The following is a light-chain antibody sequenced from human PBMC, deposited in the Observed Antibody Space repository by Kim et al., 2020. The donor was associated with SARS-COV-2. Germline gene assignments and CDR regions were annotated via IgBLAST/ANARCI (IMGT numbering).Light chain of an antibody. J-gene: IGKJ2*01. CDR2: GAS. CDR1: QSVSSY. V-gene: IGKV3-15*01. Sequence: VSPGEGATLSCRASQSVSSYLAWYQQKPGQAPRLLIYGASTRATGIPVRFSGGGSGTEFTLTISSLQSEDFAVYYCQQYKDWPPDTFGQGTRLEIK. CDR3: QQYKDWPPDT.